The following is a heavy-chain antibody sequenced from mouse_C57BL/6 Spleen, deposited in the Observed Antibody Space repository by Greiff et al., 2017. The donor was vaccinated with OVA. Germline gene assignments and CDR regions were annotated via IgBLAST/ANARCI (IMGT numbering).Heavy chain of an antibody. CDR1: GYSITSGYY. D-gene: IGHD2-4*01. V-gene: IGHV3-6*01. Sequence: ESGPGLVKPSQSLSLTCSVTGYSITSGYYWNWIRQFPGNKLEWMGYISYDGSNNYNPSLKNRISITRDTSKNQFFLKLNSVTTEDTATYYCARYDYDVGYAMDYWGQGTSVTVSS. CDR2: ISYDGSN. CDR3: ARYDYDVGYAMDY. J-gene: IGHJ4*01.